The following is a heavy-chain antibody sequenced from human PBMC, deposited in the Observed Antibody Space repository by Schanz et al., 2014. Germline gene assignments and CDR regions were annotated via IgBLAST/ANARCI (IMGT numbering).Heavy chain of an antibody. J-gene: IGHJ5*01. V-gene: IGHV4-61*02. Sequence: QVQLQESGPGLVKPSQTLSLTCIVSGGSISSGTYYWSWLRQPAGKGLEWIGRIYTSGSTNYNPSLKTRVTIARDNAKRQFAQKVTSMTAADTAVYYCARDHRARGITVAARRFDSWGQGTLVAVSA. CDR3: ARDHRARGITVAARRFDS. CDR1: GGSISSGTYY. D-gene: IGHD6-19*01. CDR2: IYTSGST.